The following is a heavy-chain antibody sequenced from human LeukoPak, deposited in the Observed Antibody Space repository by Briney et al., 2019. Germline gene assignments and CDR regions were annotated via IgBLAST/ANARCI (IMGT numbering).Heavy chain of an antibody. J-gene: IGHJ3*02. Sequence: SETLSLTCAVYGGSLSGYYWSWIRQPPGKGLEWIGEINHSGSTNYNPSLKSRVAISVDTSKNQFSLKLSSVTAADTAVYYCARDGYDSSGYDAFDIWGQGTMVTVSS. CDR2: INHSGST. CDR1: GGSLSGYY. D-gene: IGHD3-22*01. V-gene: IGHV4-34*01. CDR3: ARDGYDSSGYDAFDI.